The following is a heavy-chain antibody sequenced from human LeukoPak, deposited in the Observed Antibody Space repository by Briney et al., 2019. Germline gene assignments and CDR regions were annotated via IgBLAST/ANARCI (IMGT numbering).Heavy chain of an antibody. Sequence: GGSLRLSCAASGFTFSSYTMNWVRQAPGRGLEWVSSIISNSRYIHYADSVKGRFTISRDNAKNSLYLQMNSLRAEDTAVYYCAREDYGGNYDYWGQGTLVTVSS. CDR3: AREDYGGNYDY. V-gene: IGHV3-21*01. CDR2: IISNSRYI. D-gene: IGHD4-23*01. CDR1: GFTFSSYT. J-gene: IGHJ4*02.